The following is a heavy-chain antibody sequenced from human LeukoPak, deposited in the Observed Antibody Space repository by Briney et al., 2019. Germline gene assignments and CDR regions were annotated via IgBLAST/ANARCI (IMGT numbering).Heavy chain of an antibody. CDR3: AKIGVIGLWYFDL. J-gene: IGHJ2*01. Sequence: GGSLRLSCAASEFTFSSCGMSWVRQAPGKGLEWVPSISSGGDYTYYADSVKDRFTISRDNSKNTLYLQMNSLRAEDTAAYYCAKIGVIGLWYFDLWGRGTLATVSS. D-gene: IGHD3-10*01. CDR1: EFTFSSCG. V-gene: IGHV3-23*01. CDR2: ISSGGDYT.